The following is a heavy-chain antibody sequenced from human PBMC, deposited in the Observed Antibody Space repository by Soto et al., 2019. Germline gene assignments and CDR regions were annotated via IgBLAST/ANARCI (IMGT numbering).Heavy chain of an antibody. CDR1: GGSITSRTYY. CDR2: FYYSGST. D-gene: IGHD6-6*01. J-gene: IGHJ4*02. CDR3: ARQGSSKYYFDY. V-gene: IGHV4-39*01. Sequence: QLQLQESGPGLVKPSETLSLTCIVSGGSITSRTYYWGWIRQPPGKGLEWIGSFYYSGSTFYSASLKSRITISVDTSNNQFSLHLSSVTAADTAVYYCARQGSSKYYFDYWGQGTLVTVSS.